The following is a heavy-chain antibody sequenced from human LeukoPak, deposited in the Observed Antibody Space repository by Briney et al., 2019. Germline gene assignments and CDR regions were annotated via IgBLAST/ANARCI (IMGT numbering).Heavy chain of an antibody. CDR1: GFTFSSYA. D-gene: IGHD5/OR15-5a*01. CDR2: IGTTGSYI. V-gene: IGHV3-21*01. Sequence: GGSLRLSCAASGFTFSSYAMSWVRQAPGKGLEWVSSIGTTGSYIFYADSVKGRFTISRDNAKNTLYLQMNSLRAEDTAVYYCARVGWSTGDHWGQGSLVTVSS. J-gene: IGHJ4*02. CDR3: ARVGWSTGDH.